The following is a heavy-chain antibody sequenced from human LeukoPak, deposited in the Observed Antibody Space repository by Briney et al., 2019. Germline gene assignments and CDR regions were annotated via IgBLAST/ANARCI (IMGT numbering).Heavy chain of an antibody. CDR3: ARIYTGNYLDY. CDR2: FYTSGTT. Sequence: SETLSLTCTVSGASISDSYWGWIRQPAGKGLEWIGRFYTSGTTTYNPSLKSRVTMSFNTSKNQFSVRLTSVTAADTAVYYCARIYTGNYLDYWGHGTLLTVSS. CDR1: GASISDSY. V-gene: IGHV4-4*07. D-gene: IGHD1-1*01. J-gene: IGHJ4*01.